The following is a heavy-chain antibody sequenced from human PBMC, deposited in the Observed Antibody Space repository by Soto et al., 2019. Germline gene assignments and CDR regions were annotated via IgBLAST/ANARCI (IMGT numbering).Heavy chain of an antibody. D-gene: IGHD3-10*01. CDR1: GDTFSFYT. V-gene: IGHV1-69*02. CDR2: INAILSMA. CDR3: ASSVMVRGVY. Sequence: SVKVSCKASGDTFSFYTINWVRQAPGLGLEWVGRINAILSMANYSQKFQGRVTMTGDTSASTAYMELSSLRSEDTAVYYCASSVMVRGVYWGQGTLVTVSS. J-gene: IGHJ4*02.